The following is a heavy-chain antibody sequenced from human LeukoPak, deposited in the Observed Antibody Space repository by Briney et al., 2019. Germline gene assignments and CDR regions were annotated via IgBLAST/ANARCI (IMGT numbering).Heavy chain of an antibody. CDR2: INHSGST. Sequence: SETLSLTCAVYGGSFSGYYWSWTRQPPGKGLEWIGEINHSGSTNYNPSLKSRVTISVDTSKNQFSLKLSSVTAADTAVYYCARGGPRYCSGGSCSPYYYYGMDVWGQGTTVTVSS. CDR3: ARGGPRYCSGGSCSPYYYYGMDV. CDR1: GGSFSGYY. V-gene: IGHV4-34*01. J-gene: IGHJ6*02. D-gene: IGHD2-15*01.